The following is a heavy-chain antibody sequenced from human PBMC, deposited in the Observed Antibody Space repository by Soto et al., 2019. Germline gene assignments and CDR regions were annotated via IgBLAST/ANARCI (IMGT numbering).Heavy chain of an antibody. Sequence: PGGSLRLSCSASGFTFSSYAMHWVRQAPGKGLEYVSAISSNGGSTYYADSVKGRFTISRDNSKNTLYLQMSSLRAEDTAVYYCVSSKQQLVRGAFDIWGPGTMVTVSS. J-gene: IGHJ3*02. CDR2: ISSNGGST. V-gene: IGHV3-64D*06. D-gene: IGHD6-13*01. CDR3: VSSKQQLVRGAFDI. CDR1: GFTFSSYA.